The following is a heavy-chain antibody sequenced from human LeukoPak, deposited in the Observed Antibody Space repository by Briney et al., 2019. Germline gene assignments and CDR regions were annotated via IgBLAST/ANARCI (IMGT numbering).Heavy chain of an antibody. CDR3: ARDTGYCSGGSCYRNNWFDP. CDR2: IYYSGST. D-gene: IGHD2-15*01. Sequence: SETLSLTCTVSGGSISSGGYYWSWIRQHPGKGLEWIGYIYYSGSTYYNPSLKSRVTISVDTSKNQFSLKLSSVTAADTAVYYCARDTGYCSGGSCYRNNWFDPWGQGTLVTVSS. J-gene: IGHJ5*02. V-gene: IGHV4-31*03. CDR1: GGSISSGGYY.